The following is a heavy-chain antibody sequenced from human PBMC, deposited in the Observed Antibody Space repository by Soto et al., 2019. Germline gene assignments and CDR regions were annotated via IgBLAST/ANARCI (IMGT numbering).Heavy chain of an antibody. CDR2: FDPEDGET. Sequence: ASVKVSCKVSGYTLTELSMHWGRQAPGKGLEWMGGFDPEDGETIYAQKFQGRVTMTEDTSTDTAYMELSSLRSEDTAVYYCASKYYDFWSGYSDYYYYYGMDVWGQGTTVTVSS. CDR3: ASKYYDFWSGYSDYYYYYGMDV. D-gene: IGHD3-3*01. J-gene: IGHJ6*02. V-gene: IGHV1-24*01. CDR1: GYTLTELS.